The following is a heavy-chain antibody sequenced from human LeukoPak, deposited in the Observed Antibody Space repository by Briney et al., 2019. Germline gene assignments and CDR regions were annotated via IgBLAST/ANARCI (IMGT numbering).Heavy chain of an antibody. V-gene: IGHV3-49*04. CDR2: IRSKAYGGTT. CDR3: SREGDSGWPLDY. D-gene: IGHD5-12*01. Sequence: GGSLRLSCTACGFTFGDYAMSWVRQAPGKGLEWVGFIRSKAYGGTTEYAASVKGRFTISRDDSKSIAYLQLNSLKTEDTAVYYCSREGDSGWPLDYWGQGTLVTVSS. CDR1: GFTFGDYA. J-gene: IGHJ4*02.